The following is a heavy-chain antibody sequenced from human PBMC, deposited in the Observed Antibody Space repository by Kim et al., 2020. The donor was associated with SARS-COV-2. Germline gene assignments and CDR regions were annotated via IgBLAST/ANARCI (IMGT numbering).Heavy chain of an antibody. Sequence: GGSLRLSCAASGFTFDDYAMHWVRQAPGKGLEWVSGISWNSGSIGYADSVKGRFTISRDNAKNSLYLQMNSLRAEDTALYYCAKDKGGIAAAGTLFDYWVQGTLLTVSS. CDR3: AKDKGGIAAAGTLFDY. D-gene: IGHD6-13*01. V-gene: IGHV3-9*01. CDR2: ISWNSGSI. J-gene: IGHJ4*02. CDR1: GFTFDDYA.